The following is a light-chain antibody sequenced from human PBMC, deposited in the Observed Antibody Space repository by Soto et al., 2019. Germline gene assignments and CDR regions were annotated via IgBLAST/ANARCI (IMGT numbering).Light chain of an antibody. CDR3: QEYNNWPLWT. V-gene: IGKV3-15*01. CDR2: GAS. CDR1: ERISNN. Sequence: EIVMTQSPDTMSVSPGEGATLSCRASERISNNLAWYQQKRGQVPRLLIYGASTRATGIPDRFSGSGYGTEFTLTISSLQSEDSALYYCQEYNNWPLWTFGQGTKVEIK. J-gene: IGKJ1*01.